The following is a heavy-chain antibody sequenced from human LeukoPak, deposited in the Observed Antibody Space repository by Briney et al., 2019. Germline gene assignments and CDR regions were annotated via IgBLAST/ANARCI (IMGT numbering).Heavy chain of an antibody. Sequence: GGALRLSCVASGFTLNDYWMTGGRQAPGKGLEGVANIKQDGSEQNYLESVKGRFTISRVSANNTVYLQMNSLGVEDTAVYFCARGKLYSSVYWGQGTLVTVSS. V-gene: IGHV3-7*01. CDR1: GFTLNDYW. D-gene: IGHD3-22*01. CDR3: ARGKLYSSVY. CDR2: IKQDGSEQ. J-gene: IGHJ4*02.